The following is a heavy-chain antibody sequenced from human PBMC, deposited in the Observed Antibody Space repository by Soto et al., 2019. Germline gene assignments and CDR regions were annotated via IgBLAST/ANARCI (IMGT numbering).Heavy chain of an antibody. CDR3: ARNRGFLEWLLYPYYYYYYMDV. CDR1: GYTFTSYG. D-gene: IGHD3-3*01. CDR2: ISAYNGNT. J-gene: IGHJ6*03. Sequence: GASVKVSCKASGYTFTSYGISWVRQAPGQGLEWMGWISAYNGNTNYAQKLQGRVTMTTDTSTSTAYMELRSLRSDDTAVYYCARNRGFLEWLLYPYYYYYYMDVWGKGTTVTVSS. V-gene: IGHV1-18*01.